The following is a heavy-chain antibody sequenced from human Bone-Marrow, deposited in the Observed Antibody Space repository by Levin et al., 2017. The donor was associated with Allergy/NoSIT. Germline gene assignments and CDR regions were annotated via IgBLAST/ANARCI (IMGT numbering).Heavy chain of an antibody. J-gene: IGHJ6*02. CDR3: AGDFEDYDILTGSLYYYGMDV. Sequence: KISCKASGGTFSSYAISWVRQAPGQGLEWMGGIIPIFGTANYAQKFQGRVTITADESTSTAYMELSSLRSEDTAVYYCAGDFEDYDILTGSLYYYGMDVWGQGTTVTVSS. CDR2: IIPIFGTA. V-gene: IGHV1-69*01. CDR1: GGTFSSYA. D-gene: IGHD3-9*01.